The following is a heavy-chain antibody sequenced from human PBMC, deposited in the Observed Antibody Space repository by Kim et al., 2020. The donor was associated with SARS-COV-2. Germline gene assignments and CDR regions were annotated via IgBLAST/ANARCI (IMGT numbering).Heavy chain of an antibody. CDR3: ARDETSYGYFDY. J-gene: IGHJ4*02. CDR1: GGSISSGGYY. D-gene: IGHD5-18*01. CDR2: IYYSGST. V-gene: IGHV4-31*03. Sequence: SETLSLTCTVSGGSISSGGYYWSWIRQHPGKGLEWIGYIYYSGSTYYNPSLKSRVTISVDTSKNQFSLKLSSVTAADTAVYYCARDETSYGYFDYWGQGTLVTVSS.